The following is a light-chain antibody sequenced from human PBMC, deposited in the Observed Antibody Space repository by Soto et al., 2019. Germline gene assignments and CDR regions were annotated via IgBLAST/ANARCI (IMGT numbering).Light chain of an antibody. CDR2: DAS. J-gene: IGKJ4*01. CDR1: QSISSW. V-gene: IGKV1-5*01. CDR3: QQYNSYPLT. Sequence: DIQINQSPSTLSASVGESVTITCRASQSISSWLAWYQQKPGKAPKLLIYDASSLESGVPSRVSGSGSGTEVTLTISSLQPDDCATYYCQQYNSYPLTFGGGNKVDI.